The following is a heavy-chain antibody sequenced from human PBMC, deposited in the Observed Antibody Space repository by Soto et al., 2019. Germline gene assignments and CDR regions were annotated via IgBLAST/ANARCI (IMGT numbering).Heavy chain of an antibody. J-gene: IGHJ4*02. Sequence: ASVKVSCKASGYAFTSYGISWVRQAPGQGLEWMGWISAYNGNTNYAQKLQGRVTMTTDTSTSTAYMELRSLRSDDTAVYYCGRVYCTNGVCYEFDYWGQGTLVTVSS. CDR2: ISAYNGNT. CDR1: GYAFTSYG. CDR3: GRVYCTNGVCYEFDY. V-gene: IGHV1-18*01. D-gene: IGHD2-8*01.